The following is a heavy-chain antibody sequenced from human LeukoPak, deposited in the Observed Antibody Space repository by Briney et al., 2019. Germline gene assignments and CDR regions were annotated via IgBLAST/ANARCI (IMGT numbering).Heavy chain of an antibody. Sequence: GGSLRLSCAASGFTFSSYGMHWVRQAPGKGLEWVSGISWNSGSIGYADSVKGRFTISRDNAKNSLYLQMNSLRAEDTALYYCAKGRWFGELLLDYWGQGTLVTVSS. D-gene: IGHD3-10*01. CDR3: AKGRWFGELLLDY. J-gene: IGHJ4*02. CDR1: GFTFSSYG. CDR2: ISWNSGSI. V-gene: IGHV3-9*01.